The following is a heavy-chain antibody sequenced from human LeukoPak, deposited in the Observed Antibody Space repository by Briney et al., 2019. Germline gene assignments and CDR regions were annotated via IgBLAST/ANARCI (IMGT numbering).Heavy chain of an antibody. CDR3: ARHRVHDSSGYYFLDY. J-gene: IGHJ4*02. CDR1: GFTFSSYA. CDR2: IYYSGST. Sequence: GSLRLSCAASGFTFSSYAMSWIRQAPGKGLEWVGFIYYSGSTNYNPSLKSRVTISVDTSKNQFSLKLTSVTAADTAVYYCARHRVHDSSGYYFLDYWGQGTLVTVSS. D-gene: IGHD3-22*01. V-gene: IGHV4-59*08.